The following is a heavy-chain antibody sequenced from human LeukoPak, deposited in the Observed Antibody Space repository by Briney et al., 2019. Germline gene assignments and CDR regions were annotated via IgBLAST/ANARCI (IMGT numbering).Heavy chain of an antibody. CDR3: AREYFSGSYFYLARLQT. V-gene: IGHV1-2*03. Sequence: LGASVKVSCKASGYTFTSYYMHWVRQAPGQGLEWMGWINPNSGGTNYAQKFQGRVTMTRDTSISTAYMELSRLRSDDTAVYYCAREYFSGSYFYLARLQTWGQGTLVTVSS. CDR1: GYTFTSYY. J-gene: IGHJ5*02. D-gene: IGHD1-26*01. CDR2: INPNSGGT.